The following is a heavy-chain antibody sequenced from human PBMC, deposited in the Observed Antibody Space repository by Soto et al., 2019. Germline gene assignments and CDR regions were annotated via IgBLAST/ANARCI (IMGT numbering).Heavy chain of an antibody. V-gene: IGHV4-34*01. J-gene: IGHJ5*02. D-gene: IGHD3-3*01. CDR1: GGSFSGYY. Sequence: PSETLSLTCAVYGGSFSGYYWSWIRQPPGKGLEWIGEINHSGSTNYNPSLKSRVTISVDTSKNQFSLKLSSVTAADTAVYYCARGPLLRFLEWSNWFDPWGQGTLVT. CDR2: INHSGST. CDR3: ARGPLLRFLEWSNWFDP.